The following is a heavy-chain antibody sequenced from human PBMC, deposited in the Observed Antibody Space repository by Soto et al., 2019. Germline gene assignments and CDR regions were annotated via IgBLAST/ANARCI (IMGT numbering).Heavy chain of an antibody. CDR2: IYPGDSDT. J-gene: IGHJ6*02. CDR1: GYNFISFW. CDR3: ASFPQVEAYYYGIDL. Sequence: GESLKISCETSGYNFISFWIAWVRQMPGKGLEWMGLIYPGDSDTTYSPAFQGQVTISVDRSTKTAYLQWSSLKASDTAMYYCASFPQVEAYYYGIDLSRQGTTATASS. V-gene: IGHV5-51*01.